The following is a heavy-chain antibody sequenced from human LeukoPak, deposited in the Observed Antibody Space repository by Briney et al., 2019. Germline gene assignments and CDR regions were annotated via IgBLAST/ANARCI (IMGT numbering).Heavy chain of an antibody. V-gene: IGHV3-7*01. CDR3: VRDMATGRFDP. CDR1: GFTFSHNW. CDR2: INLDGSDK. J-gene: IGHJ5*02. Sequence: GGSLRLSCAASGFTFSHNWMTWVRQAPGKGLELVANINLDGSDKYYVDSVEGRFTISRDNAKNSLYLQMNSLRVEDTAMYYCVRDMATGRFDPWGQGTLVTVSS. D-gene: IGHD5-24*01.